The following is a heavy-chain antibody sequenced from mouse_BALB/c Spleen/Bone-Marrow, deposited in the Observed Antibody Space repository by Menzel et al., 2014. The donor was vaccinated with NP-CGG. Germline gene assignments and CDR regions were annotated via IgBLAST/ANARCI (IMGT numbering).Heavy chain of an antibody. CDR1: GYTFTSYW. CDR2: IYPGSGST. J-gene: IGHJ1*01. CDR3: TRSGYYGSSYGYFDV. Sequence: LQQSGSELVRPGASVKLSCKASGYTFTSYWMHWVKQRPGQGLEWIGNIYPGSGSTNYDEKFKNKATLTVDTSSSTAYMQLSSLTSEDSAVYYCTRSGYYGSSYGYFDVWGAGTTVTVSS. V-gene: IGHV1S22*01. D-gene: IGHD1-1*01.